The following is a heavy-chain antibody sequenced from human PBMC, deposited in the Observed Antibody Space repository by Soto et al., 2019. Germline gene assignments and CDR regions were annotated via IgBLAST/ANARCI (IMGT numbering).Heavy chain of an antibody. CDR1: GDSISSVGYY. J-gene: IGHJ4*02. V-gene: IGHV4-31*03. CDR2: IYYSGST. D-gene: IGHD2-15*01. CDR3: ARVGHGGNLLDF. Sequence: QVQLQESGPGLVKPSQTLSLTCTVSGDSISSVGYYWSWIRQDPGKGLEWIGYIYYSGSTYYNPSLKSRVTISVDTSKNQFSLKLSSVTDADTAVYYCARVGHGGNLLDFWGQGTLVTVSS.